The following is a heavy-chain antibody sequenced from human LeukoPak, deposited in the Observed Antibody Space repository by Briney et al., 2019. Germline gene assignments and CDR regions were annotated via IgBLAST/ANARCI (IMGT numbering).Heavy chain of an antibody. CDR2: ISPGGGTT. CDR3: ARDYRPPDYDFWSGRGTAFDI. J-gene: IGHJ3*02. V-gene: IGHV3-23*01. Sequence: PGGSLRLSCAVSGFAFGSEAMSWVRQSPARGLEWVASISPGGGTTYYADYVKGRFTISRDNSNNSLFVQMNSLRAEDTAVYYCARDYRPPDYDFWSGRGTAFDIWGQGTMVTVSS. D-gene: IGHD3-3*01. CDR1: GFAFGSEA.